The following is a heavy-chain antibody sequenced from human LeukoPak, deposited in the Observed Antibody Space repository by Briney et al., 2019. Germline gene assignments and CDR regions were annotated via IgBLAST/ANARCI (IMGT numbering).Heavy chain of an antibody. CDR1: GFTFSSYA. Sequence: GGSLRLSCAASGFTFSSYAMHWVRQAPGKGLEWVAVISYDGSNKYYADSVKGRFTVSRDNSKNTLYLQMNSLRAEDTAVYYCAKSSGYFDWLDYWGQGILVTVSS. J-gene: IGHJ4*02. CDR2: ISYDGSNK. D-gene: IGHD3-9*01. CDR3: AKSSGYFDWLDY. V-gene: IGHV3-30-3*02.